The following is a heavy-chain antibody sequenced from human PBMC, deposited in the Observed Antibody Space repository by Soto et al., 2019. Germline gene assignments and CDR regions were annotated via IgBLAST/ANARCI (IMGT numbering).Heavy chain of an antibody. CDR2: INPNSGGT. J-gene: IGHJ4*02. Sequence: QVQLVQSGAEVKKPGASVKVSCKASGYTFTGYYMHWVRQAPGQGLEWMGWINPNSGGTNYAQKFQGWVTMTRDTSISTADMELSRLRSDDTAVYYCARASVSYYDSSGFTQFDYWGQGTLVTVSS. CDR1: GYTFTGYY. V-gene: IGHV1-2*04. D-gene: IGHD3-22*01. CDR3: ARASVSYYDSSGFTQFDY.